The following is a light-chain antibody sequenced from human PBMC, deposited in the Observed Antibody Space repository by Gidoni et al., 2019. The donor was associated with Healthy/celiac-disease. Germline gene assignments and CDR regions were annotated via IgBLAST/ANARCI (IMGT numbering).Light chain of an antibody. CDR1: QSISSW. CDR3: QQYNSYSWT. CDR2: DAS. Sequence: DIQMTYSPSTLSASVVDRVTITCRASQSISSWLAWYQQKPGKAPKLLIYDASSLESGVPSRFSGSGSGTEFTLTISSLQPDDFATYYCQQYNSYSWTFGQXTKVEIK. J-gene: IGKJ1*01. V-gene: IGKV1-5*01.